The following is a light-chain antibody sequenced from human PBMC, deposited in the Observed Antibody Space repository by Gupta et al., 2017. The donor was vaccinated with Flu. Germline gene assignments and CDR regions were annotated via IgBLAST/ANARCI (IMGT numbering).Light chain of an antibody. CDR2: GAS. V-gene: IGKV1-39*01. CDR1: QRVNWY. J-gene: IGKJ1*01. Sequence: SVVSASGGDRVTSSCRARQRVNWYLDWYQQKPGDAPRLLIYGASTGKNGVSSRFSGSGCGTDFTLTIYNRQPEDFATYYCQHKDYFPWAFGQGTNV. CDR3: QHKDYFPWA.